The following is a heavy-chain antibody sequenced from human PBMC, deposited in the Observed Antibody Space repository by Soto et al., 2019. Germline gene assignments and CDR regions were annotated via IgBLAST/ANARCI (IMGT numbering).Heavy chain of an antibody. J-gene: IGHJ5*02. CDR1: GFTVSSSA. D-gene: IGHD2-21*02. CDR3: AKSCGGDCYSRLDP. CDR2: ISDSGGSR. V-gene: IGHV3-23*01. Sequence: GGSLRLSCAASGFTVSSSAVTWVRQAPGKGLEWVSSISDSGGSRYYADSVKGRFTISRDNSKNTLYLQMNSLGAEDTAVYYCAKSCGGDCYSRLDPWGQGTLVTVSS.